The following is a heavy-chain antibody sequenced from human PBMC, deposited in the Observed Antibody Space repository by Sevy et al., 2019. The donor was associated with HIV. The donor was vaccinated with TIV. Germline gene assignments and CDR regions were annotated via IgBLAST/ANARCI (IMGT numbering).Heavy chain of an antibody. Sequence: GGSLRLSCAASGFTFSIIYMNWVRQTPGKGLEWVGRMKSKIDGGKIDYAELVKDRFTMSRDDSKNTLYLQMTSLKADDTAVYYCTTVGFRHWGSEAFDIWGQGTMVTVSS. D-gene: IGHD3-16*01. J-gene: IGHJ3*02. V-gene: IGHV3-15*01. CDR3: TTVGFRHWGSEAFDI. CDR1: GFTFSIIY. CDR2: MKSKIDGGKI.